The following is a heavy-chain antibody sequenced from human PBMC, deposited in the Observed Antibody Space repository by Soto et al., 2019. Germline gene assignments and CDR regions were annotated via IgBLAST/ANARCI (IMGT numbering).Heavy chain of an antibody. CDR3: ARDLGSSSSTWFDY. V-gene: IGHV1-18*01. D-gene: IGHD6-13*01. CDR2: ISAYNGNT. CDR1: GCTIPSHG. Sequence: ASVQVSYKASGCTIPSHGISWVRQAPGQGLEWMGWISAYNGNTNYAQKLQGRVTMTTDTSTSTAYMELRSLRSDDTAVYYGARDLGSSSSTWFDYWGQGTLVTVSS. J-gene: IGHJ4*02.